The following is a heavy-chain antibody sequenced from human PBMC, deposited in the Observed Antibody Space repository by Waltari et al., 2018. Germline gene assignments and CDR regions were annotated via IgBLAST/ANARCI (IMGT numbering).Heavy chain of an antibody. CDR1: GGTFSSYA. Sequence: QVQLVQSGAEVKKPGSSVKVSCKASGGTFSSYAISWVGQARGEGLEWRGGITPVFGTANSAQRVQGRVTITADESTRIAYMRLSRLRSEDAAVYYCASATKGDWLDPWGQGTLVTVSS. D-gene: IGHD2-8*01. CDR3: ASATKGDWLDP. V-gene: IGHV1-69*12. J-gene: IGHJ5*02. CDR2: ITPVFGTA.